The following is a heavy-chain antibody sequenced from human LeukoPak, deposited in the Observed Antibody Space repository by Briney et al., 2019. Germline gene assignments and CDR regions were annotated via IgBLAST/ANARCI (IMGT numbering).Heavy chain of an antibody. D-gene: IGHD6-13*01. CDR2: INLDGSEQ. Sequence: PGGSLRLSCVASGFTFTSFYMSWVRQAPGKGLGWVANINLDGSEQYYVDSVKGRFTISRDNAKNSLSLQMNSLWAEDTAVYYCAREVAVGIGAYNFWGQGTLVTVSS. V-gene: IGHV3-7*01. J-gene: IGHJ4*02. CDR1: GFTFTSFY. CDR3: AREVAVGIGAYNF.